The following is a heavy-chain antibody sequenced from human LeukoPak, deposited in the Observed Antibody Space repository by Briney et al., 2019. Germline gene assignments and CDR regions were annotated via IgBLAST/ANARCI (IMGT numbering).Heavy chain of an antibody. V-gene: IGHV3-30-3*01. CDR2: ISYDGSNK. J-gene: IGHJ3*02. CDR1: GFTFSSYA. D-gene: IGHD1-26*01. CDR3: ARGGFIVVDAFDI. Sequence: HPGGSLRLSCAASGFTFSSYAMHWVRQAPGKGLEWVAVISYDGSNKYYADSVKGRFTISRDNSKNTLYLQMNSLRAEDTAVYYCARGGFIVVDAFDIWGQGTMVTVSS.